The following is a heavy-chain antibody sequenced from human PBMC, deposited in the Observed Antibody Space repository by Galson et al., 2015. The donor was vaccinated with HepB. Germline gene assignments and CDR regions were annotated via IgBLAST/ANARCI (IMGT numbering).Heavy chain of an antibody. CDR1: GFTFSSYS. Sequence: SLRLSCAASGFTFSSYSMNWVRQAPGKGLEWVSSISGSSTYIYYADSVKGRFTISRDNAKNSLYVEMNSLRAEDTAVYYCVRGAYGAQQYHFDSWGQGTLGTVST. CDR3: VRGAYGAQQYHFDS. J-gene: IGHJ4*02. D-gene: IGHD4/OR15-4a*01. CDR2: ISGSSTYI. V-gene: IGHV3-21*04.